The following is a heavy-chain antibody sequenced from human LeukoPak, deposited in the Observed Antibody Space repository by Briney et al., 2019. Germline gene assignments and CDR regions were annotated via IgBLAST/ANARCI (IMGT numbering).Heavy chain of an antibody. D-gene: IGHD2-2*02. V-gene: IGHV3-23*01. Sequence: GGSLRLSCAASGFIFTNYGMSWVRQAPGKGLEWVSGISGSGGSTYYADSVKGRFTISRDNSKNTLYLQMNSLRAEDTAVYYCAKAVSCSSTSCYRSYGMDVWGQGTTVTVSS. CDR3: AKAVSCSSTSCYRSYGMDV. CDR1: GFIFTNYG. CDR2: ISGSGGST. J-gene: IGHJ6*02.